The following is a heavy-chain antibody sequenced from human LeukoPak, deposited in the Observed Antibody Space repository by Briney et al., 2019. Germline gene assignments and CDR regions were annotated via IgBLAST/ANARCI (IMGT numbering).Heavy chain of an antibody. J-gene: IGHJ4*02. D-gene: IGHD2-2*02. CDR2: IYYSGST. CDR1: GGSISSSSYY. Sequence: PSETLSLTCTVSGGSISSSSYYWGWIRQPPGKGLEWIGSIYYSGSTYYNPSLKSRVTISVDTSKNQFSLKLSSVTAADTAVYYCARVAAGYCSSTSCYNFDYWGQGTLVTVSS. CDR3: ARVAAGYCSSTSCYNFDY. V-gene: IGHV4-39*07.